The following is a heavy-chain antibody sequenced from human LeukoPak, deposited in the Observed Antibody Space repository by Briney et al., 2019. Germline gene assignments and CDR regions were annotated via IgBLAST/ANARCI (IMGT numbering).Heavy chain of an antibody. CDR3: AIDRYSRYEYRWINDYYFCMDG. Sequence: PGGSLRLSRPATVFTHSRYRMHSVRQAPGKGLVWVSRINSDGSSTSYADSVKGRFTISRDNAKNTLYLQMNSLRAEDTAVYYCAIDRYSRYEYRWINDYYFCMDGWGQGTTVTVSS. CDR2: INSDGSST. V-gene: IGHV3-74*01. D-gene: IGHD5-12*01. J-gene: IGHJ6*02. CDR1: VFTHSRYR.